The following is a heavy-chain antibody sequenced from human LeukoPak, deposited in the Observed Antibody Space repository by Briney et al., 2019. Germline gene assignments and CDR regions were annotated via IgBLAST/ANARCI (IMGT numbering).Heavy chain of an antibody. CDR1: GYTFTGYY. J-gene: IGHJ4*02. Sequence: GASVKVSCKVSGYTFTGYYMHWVRQAPGQGLEWMGWIDPNSGGTNYAQKFQGRVTMTRDTSISTAYMELSRLRSDDTAVYYCANAHGCGGDCYSLDYWGQGTLVTVSS. D-gene: IGHD2-21*01. V-gene: IGHV1-2*02. CDR3: ANAHGCGGDCYSLDY. CDR2: IDPNSGGT.